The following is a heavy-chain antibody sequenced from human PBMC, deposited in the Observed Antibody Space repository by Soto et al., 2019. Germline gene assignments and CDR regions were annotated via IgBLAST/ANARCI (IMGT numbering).Heavy chain of an antibody. J-gene: IGHJ6*02. CDR3: ARDDIVLVPAANYYYSMDV. CDR1: GYTFTSYA. CDR2: INAGNGNT. V-gene: IGHV1-3*05. D-gene: IGHD2-2*01. Sequence: QVQLVQSGAEEKKPGASVKVSCKASGYTFTSYAMHWVRQAPGQRLEWMGWINAGNGNTKYSQKFQGRVTITRDTSASTAYMELSSLRSEDTAVYYCARDDIVLVPAANYYYSMDVWGQGTTVTVSS.